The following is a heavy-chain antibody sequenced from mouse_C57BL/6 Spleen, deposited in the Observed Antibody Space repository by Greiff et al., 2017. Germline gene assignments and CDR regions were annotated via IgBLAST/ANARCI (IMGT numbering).Heavy chain of an antibody. CDR2: IYPGDGDT. CDR1: GYAFSSSW. CDR3: APYDYGAY. Sequence: QVQLQQSGPELVKPGASVKISCKASGYAFSSSWMNWVKQRPGKGLEWIGRIYPGDGDTNYNGKFKGKATLTADKSSSTAYMQLSSLTSEDSAVYFCAPYDYGAYWGQGTLVTVSA. V-gene: IGHV1-82*01. J-gene: IGHJ3*01. D-gene: IGHD2-4*01.